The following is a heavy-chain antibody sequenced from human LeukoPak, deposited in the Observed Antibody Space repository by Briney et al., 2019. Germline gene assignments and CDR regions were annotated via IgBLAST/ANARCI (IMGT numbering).Heavy chain of an antibody. CDR2: IIPIFGTA. D-gene: IGHD3-22*01. CDR3: ARKGDSSGYYHNWFDR. CDR1: GGTFSSYA. J-gene: IGHJ5*02. V-gene: IGHV1-69*13. Sequence: GASVKVSCKASGGTFSSYAISWVRQAPGQRLEWMGGIIPIFGTANYAQKFQGSVTLTADESTSTANMEPSSLRSEDTAVYYCARKGDSSGYYHNWFDRWGQGTLVTVSS.